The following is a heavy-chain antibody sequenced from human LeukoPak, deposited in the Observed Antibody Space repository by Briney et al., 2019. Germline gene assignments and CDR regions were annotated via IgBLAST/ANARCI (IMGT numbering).Heavy chain of an antibody. CDR2: ISYDGSNK. CDR3: ASGDTGMVTWFDY. D-gene: IGHD5-18*01. Sequence: PGGSLRLSCAASGFALSSYAAHWVRQAPGKGLEWVAVISYDGSNKYYADSVKGRFTISRDNSKNTLYLQLNSLRAEDTAEYYCASGDTGMVTWFDYWGQGTLVTVSS. J-gene: IGHJ4*02. V-gene: IGHV3-30-3*01. CDR1: GFALSSYA.